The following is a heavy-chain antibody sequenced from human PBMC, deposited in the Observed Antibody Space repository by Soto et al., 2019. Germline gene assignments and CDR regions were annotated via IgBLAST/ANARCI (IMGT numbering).Heavy chain of an antibody. CDR3: ARGGGYDFWSGPPAPNWFDP. CDR2: ISYDGSNK. J-gene: IGHJ5*02. CDR1: GFTFSSYA. V-gene: IGHV3-30-3*01. Sequence: GGSLRLSCAASGFTFSSYAMHWVRQAPGKGLEWVAVISYDGSNKYYADSVKGRFTISRDNSKNTLYLQMNSLRAEDTAVYYCARGGGYDFWSGPPAPNWFDPWGQGTLVTVSS. D-gene: IGHD3-3*01.